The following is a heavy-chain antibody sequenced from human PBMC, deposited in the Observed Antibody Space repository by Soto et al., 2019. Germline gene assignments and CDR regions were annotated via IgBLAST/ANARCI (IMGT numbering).Heavy chain of an antibody. CDR2: IYYSGST. V-gene: IGHV4-39*07. Sequence: PSETLSLTCTVSGASISSNTYYWAWIRRPPGKGLEWIGSIYYSGSTYYNPSLKSRVTISVDTSKNQFSLKLSSVTAADTAVYYCARVPGPWGQGTLVTVSS. J-gene: IGHJ5*02. CDR1: GASISSNTYY. CDR3: ARVPGP.